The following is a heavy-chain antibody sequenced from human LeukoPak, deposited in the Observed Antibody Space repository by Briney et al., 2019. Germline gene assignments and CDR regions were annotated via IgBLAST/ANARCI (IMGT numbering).Heavy chain of an antibody. D-gene: IGHD2-2*01. J-gene: IGHJ3*02. CDR1: GGSISSSSYY. CDR3: VKSNSRYQPWTLDI. CDR2: IYYSGST. Sequence: PSETLSLTCTVSGGSISSSSYYWGWIRQPPGKGLEWIGSIYYSGSTYYNPSLKSRVTISVDTSKNQFSLKLNSVTAADTAMYYCVKSNSRYQPWTLDIWGQGTMVTVSS. V-gene: IGHV4-39*07.